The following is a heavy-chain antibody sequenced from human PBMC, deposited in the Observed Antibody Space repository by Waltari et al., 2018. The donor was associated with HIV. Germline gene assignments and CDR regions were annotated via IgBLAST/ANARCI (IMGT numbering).Heavy chain of an antibody. Sequence: EVQLVESGGGLVQPGGSLRLSCAASGFTVSSHYLCWVRQAPGKGLEWVAVIYSGGSTYYADSVKGRFTISRDNSKNTLYLQMNSLRAEDTAVYYCAREGDYYDSSAYGAFDIWGQGTMVTVSS. CDR2: IYSGGST. CDR3: AREGDYYDSSAYGAFDI. CDR1: GFTVSSHY. V-gene: IGHV3-66*01. D-gene: IGHD3-22*01. J-gene: IGHJ3*02.